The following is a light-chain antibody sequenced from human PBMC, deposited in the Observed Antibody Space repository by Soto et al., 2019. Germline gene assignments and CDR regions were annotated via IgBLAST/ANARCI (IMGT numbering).Light chain of an antibody. J-gene: IGKJ4*01. V-gene: IGKV3-15*01. CDR3: QHYNNWPLT. CDR1: QSISSN. Sequence: EIVMTQSPVTLSVSPGERATLSCRASQSISSNLAWYQQKPGQTPRLLIFGASTRATDIPARFSGSGSGTEFTLTISSLQSEDFAVYYCQHYNNWPLTFGGGTKVDIK. CDR2: GAS.